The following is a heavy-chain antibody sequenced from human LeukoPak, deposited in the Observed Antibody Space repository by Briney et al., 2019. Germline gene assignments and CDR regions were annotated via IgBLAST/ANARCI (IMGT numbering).Heavy chain of an antibody. V-gene: IGHV3-7*01. D-gene: IGHD4-17*01. CDR3: ARDGATVTTPNYYGMDV. J-gene: IGHJ6*02. Sequence: GGSLRLSCAASGFTFSNYWMSWVRQTPGKGLEWVANIKKDGREKYYVDSVKGRFTISRDNAKNSLYLQMNSLRVEDTAVYYCARDGATVTTPNYYGMDVWGQGTTVIVSS. CDR2: IKKDGREK. CDR1: GFTFSNYW.